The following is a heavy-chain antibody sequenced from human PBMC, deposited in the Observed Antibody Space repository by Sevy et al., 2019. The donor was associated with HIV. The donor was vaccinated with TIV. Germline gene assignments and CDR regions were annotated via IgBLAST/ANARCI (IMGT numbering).Heavy chain of an antibody. Sequence: ASVKVSCKASGGTFSSYAISWVRQAPGQGLEWMGGVIPIFGTANYAQKFQGRVTITADESTSTAYMELSSLRSEDTAVYYCAGGGGQDAFDIWGQGTMVTVSS. CDR2: VIPIFGTA. V-gene: IGHV1-69*13. D-gene: IGHD3-16*01. CDR1: GGTFSSYA. J-gene: IGHJ3*02. CDR3: AGGGGQDAFDI.